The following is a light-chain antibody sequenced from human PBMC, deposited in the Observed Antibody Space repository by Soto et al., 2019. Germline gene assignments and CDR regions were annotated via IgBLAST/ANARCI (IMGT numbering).Light chain of an antibody. V-gene: IGKV3-20*01. CDR3: QQYGSSPRIT. CDR1: QSVSSSY. Sequence: ELVLTHSPLRVSLSXGQRTTLAXXXXQSVSSSYLAWYQQKPGQAPRLLIYGASSRATGIPDRFSGSGSGTDFTLTISRLEPEDFAVYYCQQYGSSPRITFGQGTRLEIK. CDR2: GAS. J-gene: IGKJ5*01.